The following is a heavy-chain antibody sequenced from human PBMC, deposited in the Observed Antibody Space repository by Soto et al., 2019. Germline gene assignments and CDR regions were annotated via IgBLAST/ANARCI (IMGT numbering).Heavy chain of an antibody. V-gene: IGHV1-8*02. Sequence: QVQLVQSGAEVKKPGASVKVSCRASGYTFTHYGITWVRQAPGQGLEWMGWVNPNTGNTGYAQKFQGRVTMTRDMSKSSACMEVNSLTSEDTAIYYCARAYGAGSFDFWGQGTLVSVSS. CDR1: GYTFTHYG. J-gene: IGHJ5*01. CDR2: VNPNTGNT. CDR3: ARAYGAGSFDF. D-gene: IGHD3-10*01.